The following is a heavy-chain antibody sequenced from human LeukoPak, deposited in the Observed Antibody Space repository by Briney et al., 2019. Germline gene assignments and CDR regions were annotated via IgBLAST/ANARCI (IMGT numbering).Heavy chain of an antibody. CDR3: ARGRIAALGY. D-gene: IGHD6-6*01. J-gene: IGHJ4*02. CDR1: GGSISSSGYY. Sequence: SETLSLTCTVSGGSISSSGYYWGWIRQPPGKGLEWIGSMYYSGSTYYNPSLKSRVTISVDTSKNQFSLKLSSVTAADTAVYYCARGRIAALGYWGQGTLVTVSS. V-gene: IGHV4-39*07. CDR2: MYYSGST.